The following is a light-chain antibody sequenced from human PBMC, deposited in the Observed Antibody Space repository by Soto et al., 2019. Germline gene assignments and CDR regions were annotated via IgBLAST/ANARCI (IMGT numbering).Light chain of an antibody. Sequence: RASQSVSKNYLAWYQQRAGQAPRLLIYGASSRATGIPDRFIGSGSGTEFTLTISRLEPEDFTVYFCQQYAGPPTPFGQGTLLE. CDR3: QQYAGPPTP. V-gene: IGKV3-20*01. J-gene: IGKJ5*01. CDR1: QSVSKNY. CDR2: GAS.